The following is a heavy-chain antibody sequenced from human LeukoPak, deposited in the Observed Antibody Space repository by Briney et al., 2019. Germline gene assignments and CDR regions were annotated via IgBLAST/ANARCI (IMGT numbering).Heavy chain of an antibody. J-gene: IGHJ3*02. CDR2: INPNSGGT. CDR1: GYTFTGYY. V-gene: IGHV1-2*02. Sequence: GASVKVSCKASGYTFTGYYMHWVRQAPGQGLEWMGWINPNSGGTNYAQKFQGRVTMTRDTSISTAYMELSSLRSEDTAVYYCARNGVVVVAATGLGAFDIWGQGTMVTVSS. CDR3: ARNGVVVVAATGLGAFDI. D-gene: IGHD2-15*01.